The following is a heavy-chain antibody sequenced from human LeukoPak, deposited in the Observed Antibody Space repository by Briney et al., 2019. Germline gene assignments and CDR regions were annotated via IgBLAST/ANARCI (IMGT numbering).Heavy chain of an antibody. J-gene: IGHJ4*02. V-gene: IGHV1-46*01. CDR1: GYTFPSYF. D-gene: IGHD3-3*01. Sequence: ASVKVSCKASGYTFPSYFMHWVRQAPGQGLEWMGIINPTGGSTTYAQKLQGRVTLTTDTSTSTAYMEVRSLRSDDTAVYYCASMSGYYPSYYFDYWGQGTLVTVSS. CDR3: ASMSGYYPSYYFDY. CDR2: INPTGGST.